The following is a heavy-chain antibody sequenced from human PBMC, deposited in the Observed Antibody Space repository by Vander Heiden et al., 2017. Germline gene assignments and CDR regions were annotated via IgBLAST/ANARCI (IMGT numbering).Heavy chain of an antibody. CDR1: GFTFSTYS. J-gene: IGHJ4*02. Sequence: EVQLVESGGGLVQRGGTLRLACADYGFTFSTYSMNWVRQAPGKGLEWVAYISDSGSTIYYADSVKGRFTISRDNARNSLFLRMNSLRAEDTAVYYCARDVWVIGGYFDYWGQGTLVAVSS. CDR2: ISDSGSTI. V-gene: IGHV3-48*01. D-gene: IGHD2-21*01. CDR3: ARDVWVIGGYFDY.